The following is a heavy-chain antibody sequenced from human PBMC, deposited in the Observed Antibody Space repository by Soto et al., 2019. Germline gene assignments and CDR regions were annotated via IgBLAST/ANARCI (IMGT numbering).Heavy chain of an antibody. V-gene: IGHV3-30*18. D-gene: IGHD6-19*01. CDR2: ISYDGSNK. CDR1: GFTFRSYG. Sequence: PGGSLRLSCAASGFTFRSYGMHWVRQAPGKGLEWVAVISYDGSNKYYADSVKGRFTISRDNSKNTLYLQMNSLRAEDTAVYYCAKDRIAVAGGSRYYYYGMDVWGQGT. CDR3: AKDRIAVAGGSRYYYYGMDV. J-gene: IGHJ6*02.